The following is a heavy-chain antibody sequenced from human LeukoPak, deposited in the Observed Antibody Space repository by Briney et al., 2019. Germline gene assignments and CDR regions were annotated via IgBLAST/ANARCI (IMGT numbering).Heavy chain of an antibody. CDR2: ISGSGGST. J-gene: IGHJ6*02. D-gene: IGHD3-22*01. CDR3: AKCPHGYDSSGYNV. CDR1: GFTFSSYA. Sequence: PGGSLRLSCAASGFTFSSYAMSWVCQAPGKGLEWVSAISGSGGSTYYADSVKGRFTISRDNSKNTLYLQMNSLRAEDTAVYYCAKCPHGYDSSGYNVWGQGTTVTVSS. V-gene: IGHV3-23*01.